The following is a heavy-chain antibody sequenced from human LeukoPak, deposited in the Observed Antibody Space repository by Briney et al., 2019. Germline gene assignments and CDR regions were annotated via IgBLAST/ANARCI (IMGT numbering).Heavy chain of an antibody. V-gene: IGHV3-7*01. J-gene: IGHJ3*02. CDR1: GLTFSSYW. Sequence: GGSLRLSCAASGLTFSSYWMSWVRQAPGKGLEWVANIKQDGSEKYYVDSVKGRFTISRDNAKNSLYLQMNSLRAEDTAVYYCARDWYYDSSDYYLDAFDIWGQGTMVTVSS. D-gene: IGHD3-22*01. CDR2: IKQDGSEK. CDR3: ARDWYYDSSDYYLDAFDI.